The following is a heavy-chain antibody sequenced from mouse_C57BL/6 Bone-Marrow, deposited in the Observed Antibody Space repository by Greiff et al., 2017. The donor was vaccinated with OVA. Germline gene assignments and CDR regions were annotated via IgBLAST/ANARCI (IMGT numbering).Heavy chain of an antibody. J-gene: IGHJ2*01. CDR1: GYAFSSSW. Sequence: VQLQQSGPELVKPGASVKISCKASGYAFSSSWMNWVKQRPGTGLEWIGRIYPGDGDTNYNGKFKGKATLTADKSSSTAYMQLSSLTSEDSAVYFCASTVVVSYYFDYWGQGTTLTVSS. D-gene: IGHD1-1*01. CDR3: ASTVVVSYYFDY. V-gene: IGHV1-82*01. CDR2: IYPGDGDT.